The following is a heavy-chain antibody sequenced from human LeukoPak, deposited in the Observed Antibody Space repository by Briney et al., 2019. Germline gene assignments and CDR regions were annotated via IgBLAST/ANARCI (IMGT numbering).Heavy chain of an antibody. CDR3: ARNTGYDYVWGSYRPYYFDY. V-gene: IGHV4-59*01. Sequence: SETLSLTCTVSGGSISSYYWSWIRQPPGKGLEWIGYIYYSGSTNYNPSLKSRVTISVDTSKNQFSLKLSSVTAADTAVYYCARNTGYDYVWGSYRPYYFDYWGQGTLVTVSS. CDR1: GGSISSYY. D-gene: IGHD3-16*02. J-gene: IGHJ4*02. CDR2: IYYSGST.